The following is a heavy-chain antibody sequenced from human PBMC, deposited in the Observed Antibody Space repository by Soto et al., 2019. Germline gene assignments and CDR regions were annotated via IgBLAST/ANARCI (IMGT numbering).Heavy chain of an antibody. V-gene: IGHV1-18*04. CDR1: GYTFTNYG. CDR2: ISAYNGNT. D-gene: IGHD3-3*01. CDR3: ARVDVLRFVEWLI. J-gene: IGHJ1*01. Sequence: QVQLVQSGAEVKKPGASVKVSCKASGYTFTNYGISWVRQASGQGLEWMGWISAYNGNTNYAQNLQGRVTMTTDTSTSRAYMELRSLRADDKGVYYCARVDVLRFVEWLIWGHGTLVTVSS.